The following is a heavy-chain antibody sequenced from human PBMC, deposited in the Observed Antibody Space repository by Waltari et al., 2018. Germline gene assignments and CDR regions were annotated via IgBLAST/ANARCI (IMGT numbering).Heavy chain of an antibody. CDR3: ARDLPDYYYGMDV. J-gene: IGHJ6*02. CDR2: IWYDGSNK. Sequence: QVQLVESGGGVVQPGRSLRLSCAASGFTFSSYGMHWVRQAPGKGLEWVAVIWYDGSNKYYADSVKGRFTISRDNSKNTLYLQMNSLRAEDTAVYYCARDLPDYYYGMDVWGQGTTVTVSS. CDR1: GFTFSSYG. V-gene: IGHV3-33*01.